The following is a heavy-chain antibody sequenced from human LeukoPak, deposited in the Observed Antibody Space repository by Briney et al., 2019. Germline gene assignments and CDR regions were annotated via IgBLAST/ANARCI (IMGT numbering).Heavy chain of an antibody. Sequence: GGSLRLSCAASGFTFSSFWMSWVRQPPGKGREWVANIKQDGSEKYYVDSVKGRFTISRDNAKNSLYLQMNSLRAEDTAVYYCARESGDNWYFDLWGRGTLVTVSS. D-gene: IGHD3-10*01. CDR3: ARESGDNWYFDL. V-gene: IGHV3-7*01. J-gene: IGHJ2*01. CDR1: GFTFSSFW. CDR2: IKQDGSEK.